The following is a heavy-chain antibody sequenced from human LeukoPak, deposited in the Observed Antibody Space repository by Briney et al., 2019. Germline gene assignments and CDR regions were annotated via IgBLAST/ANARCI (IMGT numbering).Heavy chain of an antibody. CDR1: GGTFSSYA. CDR2: IIPIFGTA. V-gene: IGHV1-69*05. D-gene: IGHD7-27*01. J-gene: IGHJ3*02. CDR3: ARDGIANWGSPTGYDAFDI. Sequence: SVKVSCKASGGTFSSYAISWVRQAPGQGLEWMGRIIPIFGTANYAQKFQGRVTITTDESTSTAYMELSSLRSEDTAVYYCARDGIANWGSPTGYDAFDIWGQGTIVTVSS.